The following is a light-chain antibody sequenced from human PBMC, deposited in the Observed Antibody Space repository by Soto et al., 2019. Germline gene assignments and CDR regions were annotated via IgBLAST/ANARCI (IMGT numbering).Light chain of an antibody. J-gene: IGKJ5*01. CDR3: EQYNSYPIT. CDR2: KAS. V-gene: IGKV1-5*03. Sequence: DIQMTQSPSTLSASVGDRVTITCRASQSISSWLAWYHQKPGKAPKLLIYKASSLENGVQSRFSGSGSWTEFTLTISSLQPDDFANYYCEQYNSYPITFGQGTRLEIK. CDR1: QSISSW.